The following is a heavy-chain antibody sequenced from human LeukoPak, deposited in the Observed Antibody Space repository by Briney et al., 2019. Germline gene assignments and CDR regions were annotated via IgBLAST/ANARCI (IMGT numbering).Heavy chain of an antibody. CDR3: ARDRYYDSSGYYYKH. Sequence: GGSLRLSCAASGFTFSSYAMSWIRQAPGKGLEWVSYISSSGSTIYYADSVKGRFTISRDNAKNSLYLQMNSLRAEDTAVYHCARDRYYDSSGYYYKHWGQGTLVTVSS. CDR2: ISSSGSTI. V-gene: IGHV3-11*04. CDR1: GFTFSSYA. J-gene: IGHJ1*01. D-gene: IGHD3-22*01.